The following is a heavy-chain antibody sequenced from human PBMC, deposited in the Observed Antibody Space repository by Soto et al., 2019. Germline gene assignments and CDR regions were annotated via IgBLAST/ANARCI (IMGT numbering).Heavy chain of an antibody. D-gene: IGHD3-3*01. J-gene: IGHJ4*02. V-gene: IGHV3-7*05. CDR2: IQEKGIGK. CDR1: GFTFSNYW. CDR3: VSYYFTREVH. Sequence: GGSLRLSCVASGFTFSNYWMTWVRQTPGEGLEWVANIQEKGIGKYFVDSVKGRFTISRDNARNSMFLHMSSLRAEDTAVYYCVSYYFTREVHWGRGTLVTVSS.